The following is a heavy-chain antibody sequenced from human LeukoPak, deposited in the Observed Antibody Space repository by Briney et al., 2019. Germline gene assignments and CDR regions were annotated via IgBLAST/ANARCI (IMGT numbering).Heavy chain of an antibody. V-gene: IGHV4-59*01. CDR2: IYYSGST. Sequence: SGTLSLTCTVSGGSISSYYWSWIRQPPGKGLEWIGYIYYSGSTNYNPPLKSRVTISVDTSKNQFSLKLSSVTAADTAVYYCARGKWELLLGYYYYYMDVWGKGTTVTISS. D-gene: IGHD1-26*01. J-gene: IGHJ6*03. CDR3: ARGKWELLLGYYYYYMDV. CDR1: GGSISSYY.